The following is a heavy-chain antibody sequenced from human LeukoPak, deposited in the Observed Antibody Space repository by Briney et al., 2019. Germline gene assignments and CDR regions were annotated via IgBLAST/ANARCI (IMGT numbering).Heavy chain of an antibody. CDR2: ISGSGVRT. J-gene: IGHJ4*02. CDR1: GFTFSAYA. D-gene: IGHD3-22*01. V-gene: IGHV3-23*01. Sequence: GGSLRLSCAASGFTFSAYAISWGRQAPGKGLGWVSAISGSGVRTYYAHTVKGRITISRDKSKNTLYLQMNSLRVEDTAVYYCVKDKYDSSGYYFDYWGQGTLVTVSS. CDR3: VKDKYDSSGYYFDY.